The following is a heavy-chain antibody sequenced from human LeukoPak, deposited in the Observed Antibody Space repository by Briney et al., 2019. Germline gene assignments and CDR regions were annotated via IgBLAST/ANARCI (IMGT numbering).Heavy chain of an antibody. V-gene: IGHV3-21*01. CDR2: ISSSSSDI. D-gene: IGHD1-1*01. CDR1: GFTFSSYS. J-gene: IGHJ4*02. CDR3: ARDSRTTGTTSGYFDY. Sequence: GGSLRLSCAASGFTFSSYSLNWVRQAPGKGLEWVSSISSSSSDIYYAVSVKGQFTISRDNAKNSLYLQMNSLRAEDTAVYYCARDSRTTGTTSGYFDYWGQGTLVTVSS.